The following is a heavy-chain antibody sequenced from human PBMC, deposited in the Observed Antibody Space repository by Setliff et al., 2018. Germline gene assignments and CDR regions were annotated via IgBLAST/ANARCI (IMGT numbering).Heavy chain of an antibody. CDR1: GFTFSDYY. J-gene: IGHJ6*03. CDR2: ISSSGSYT. V-gene: IGHV3-11*06. D-gene: IGHD1-26*01. CDR3: ARDQVGATYYPYYYYYYMDV. Sequence: GGSLRLSCAASGFTFSDYYMSWIRQAPGKGLEWVSYISSSGSYTNYADSVKGRFTISRDNAKNSLYLQMNSLRAEDTAVYYCARDQVGATYYPYYYYYYMDVWGKGTTVTVSS.